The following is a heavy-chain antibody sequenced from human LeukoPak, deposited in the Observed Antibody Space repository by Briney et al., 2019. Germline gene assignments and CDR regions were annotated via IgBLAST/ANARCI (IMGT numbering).Heavy chain of an antibody. CDR3: ARSDIVATITDWFYP. V-gene: IGHV1-69*05. J-gene: IGHJ5*02. CDR1: GGTFSSYA. CDR2: IIPIFGTA. D-gene: IGHD5-12*01. Sequence: SVKVSCKASGGTFSSYAISWVRQAPGQGLEWMGRIIPIFGTANYAQKFQGRFTITTDESTSSPYMELRSMRSEDTAVYYCARSDIVATITDWFYPWGQGTLVTVSS.